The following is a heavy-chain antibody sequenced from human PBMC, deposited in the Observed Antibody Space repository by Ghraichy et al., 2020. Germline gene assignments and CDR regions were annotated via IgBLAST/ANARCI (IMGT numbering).Heavy chain of an antibody. CDR3: ARVTRAYSYYFDPMDG. Sequence: QTLSLTCTISGDSLSNKKTAWPWIRQSPSRGLEWLGRTYFRSRWCNDYADSVRGRITISPDAAKDKFSLPLDSVTPDDTALYYCARVTRAYSYYFDPMDGGGQGTTVTDS. V-gene: IGHV6-1*01. J-gene: IGHJ6*02. CDR1: GDSLSNKKTA. CDR2: TYFRSRWCN.